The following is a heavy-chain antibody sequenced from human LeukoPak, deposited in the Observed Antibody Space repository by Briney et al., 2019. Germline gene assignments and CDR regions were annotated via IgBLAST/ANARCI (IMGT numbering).Heavy chain of an antibody. V-gene: IGHV4-31*03. CDR3: ARVVATVTTIERHFDY. D-gene: IGHD4-17*01. J-gene: IGHJ4*02. CDR2: IYYSGST. CDR1: GGSISSGGYY. Sequence: SQTLSLTCTVSGGSISSGGYYWSWIRQHPGTGLEWIGYIYYSGSTYYNPSLKSRVTISVDTSKNQFSLKLSSVTAADTAVYYCARVVATVTTIERHFDYWGQGTLVTVSS.